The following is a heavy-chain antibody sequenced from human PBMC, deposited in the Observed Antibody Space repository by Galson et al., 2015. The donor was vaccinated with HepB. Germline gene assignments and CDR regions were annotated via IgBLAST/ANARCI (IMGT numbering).Heavy chain of an antibody. D-gene: IGHD6-25*01. CDR3: VTVPPGAAGDRPLAY. V-gene: IGHV1-69*13. J-gene: IGHJ4*02. CDR1: GGTFSSYA. Sequence: SVKVSCKASGGTFSSYAITWVRQAPGQGLEWMGGIIPIFGPTNYAQKFQGRVTITADGSATTVHMELSSLTSEDTALYYCVTVPPGAAGDRPLAYWGQGTLVTVSS. CDR2: IIPIFGPT.